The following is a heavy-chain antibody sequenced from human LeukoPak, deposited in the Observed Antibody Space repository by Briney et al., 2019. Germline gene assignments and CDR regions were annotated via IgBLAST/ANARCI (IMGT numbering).Heavy chain of an antibody. V-gene: IGHV1-18*01. J-gene: IGHJ4*02. CDR3: ARAGDDYGDYGYFDY. Sequence: ASVKVSCKASGYTFTSYGISWVRQAPAQGLEWMGWISAYHGNTKYAQKLQGRVTMTTDTSTSTAYMELRSLRSGDTAVYYCARAGDDYGDYGYFDYWGQGTLVTVSS. CDR2: ISAYHGNT. CDR1: GYTFTSYG. D-gene: IGHD4-17*01.